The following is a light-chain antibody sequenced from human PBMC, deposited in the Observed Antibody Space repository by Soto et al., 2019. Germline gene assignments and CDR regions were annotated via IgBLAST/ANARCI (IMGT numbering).Light chain of an antibody. J-gene: IGKJ1*01. CDR3: QQYGSSPRT. CDR1: QSVSSSY. Sequence: EIVLTQSPGTLSLSPGERSTLSCIASQSVSSSYLAWYQQKPGQAPRLHIYGASSRATGIPDRFTGSGSGTDFTLTISRLEPEDFAVYYCQQYGSSPRTFGQGTKVDIK. CDR2: GAS. V-gene: IGKV3-20*01.